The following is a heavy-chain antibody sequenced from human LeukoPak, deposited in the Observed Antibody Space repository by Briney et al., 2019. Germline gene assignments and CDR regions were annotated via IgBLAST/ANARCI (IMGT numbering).Heavy chain of an antibody. Sequence: ASVKVSCKASGGTFSSYAISWVRQAPGQGLEWMGGIIPIFGTANYAQKFQGRVTITTDESTSTAYMELSSLRSEDTAVYYCARAYSNYGWFDPWGQGTLVTVSS. CDR1: GGTFSSYA. CDR3: ARAYSNYGWFDP. D-gene: IGHD4-11*01. J-gene: IGHJ5*02. V-gene: IGHV1-69*05. CDR2: IIPIFGTA.